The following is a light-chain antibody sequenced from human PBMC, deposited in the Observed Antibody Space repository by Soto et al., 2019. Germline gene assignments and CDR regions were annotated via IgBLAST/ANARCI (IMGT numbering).Light chain of an antibody. CDR1: QSVSRD. CDR2: GAS. J-gene: IGKJ1*01. CDR3: QQYNDWPRT. V-gene: IGKV3-15*01. Sequence: EIVMTQSPATLSMSPGERATLSCRASQSVSRDLAWYQQKPGQAPRLLIYGASTRASGIPAKFSGSGSGTEFTLTISSLQSEDFAVYYCQQYNDWPRTFGQGTNVDIK.